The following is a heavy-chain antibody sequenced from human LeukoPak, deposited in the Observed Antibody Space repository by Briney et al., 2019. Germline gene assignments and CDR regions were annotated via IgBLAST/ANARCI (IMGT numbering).Heavy chain of an antibody. D-gene: IGHD1-1*01. V-gene: IGHV3-30-3*01. CDR2: ISYDGSNK. CDR3: ARDNNWNQPNFDY. Sequence: TGGSLRLSCAASGFTFSSYAMHWVRQAPGKGLEWVAVISYDGSNKYYADSVKGRFTISRDNSKNTLYLQMNSLRAEDTAVYYCARDNNWNQPNFDYWGQGTLVTVSS. J-gene: IGHJ4*02. CDR1: GFTFSSYA.